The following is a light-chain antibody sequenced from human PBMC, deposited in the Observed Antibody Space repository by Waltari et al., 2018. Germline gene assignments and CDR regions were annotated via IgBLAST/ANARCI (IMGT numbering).Light chain of an antibody. CDR3: AAWDDSLSGRV. Sequence: QSVLTQPPSASGTPGQRVTISCSGSRSNIGSNYVYWYQQLPGTAPKLLIYRNNQRPSGVPDRFSGSNAGTSASLAISGLRSEDGADYYCAAWDDSLSGRVFGGGTKVTVL. J-gene: IGLJ3*02. CDR1: RSNIGSNY. CDR2: RNN. V-gene: IGLV1-47*01.